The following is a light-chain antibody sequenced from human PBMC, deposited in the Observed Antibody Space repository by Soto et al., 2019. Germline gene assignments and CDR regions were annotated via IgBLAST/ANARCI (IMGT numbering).Light chain of an antibody. CDR3: QQYGSSPRT. CDR1: QSVSSSY. J-gene: IGKJ1*01. CDR2: SAS. Sequence: EIVLTQSPGTLSLSPGERATLSCRASQSVSSSYLAGYQQKLVQSPRLLIYSASTRATGIPARFSGSGSGADFTLTISSLDPEDFAVDYCQQYGSSPRTFGQGTKVDIK. V-gene: IGKV3-20*01.